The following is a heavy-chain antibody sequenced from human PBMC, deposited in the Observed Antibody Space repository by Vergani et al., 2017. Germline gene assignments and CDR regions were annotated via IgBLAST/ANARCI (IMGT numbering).Heavy chain of an antibody. CDR3: ASSGWDVDY. J-gene: IGHJ4*02. CDR1: GGSFSGYY. CDR2: INHSGST. V-gene: IGHV4-34*01. D-gene: IGHD6-19*01. Sequence: QVQLQQWGAGLLTPSETLSLTCAVYGGSFSGYYWSWIRQPPGKGLEWVGEINHSGSTNYHPSLKSRFTISVDTSKNQFSLKLSSVTAADTAVYYCASSGWDVDYWGQGTLATVSS.